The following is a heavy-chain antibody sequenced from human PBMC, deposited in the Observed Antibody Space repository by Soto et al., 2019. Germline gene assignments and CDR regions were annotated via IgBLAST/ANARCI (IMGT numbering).Heavy chain of an antibody. Sequence: QVQLVESGGGLVKPGGSLRLYCAASGFTFRDSYMSWVRQAPGKGLEYLSYISGSSTDIKYADSVTGRFTISRDNAKNSLYLEMNSLRAEDTAMYYCARYARVPDSWGQGTLVTVSS. V-gene: IGHV3-11*05. CDR1: GFTFRDSY. CDR3: ARYARVPDS. CDR2: ISGSSTDI. J-gene: IGHJ5*01.